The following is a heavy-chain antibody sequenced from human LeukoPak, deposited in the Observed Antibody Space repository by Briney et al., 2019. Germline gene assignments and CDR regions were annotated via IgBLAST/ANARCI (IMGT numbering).Heavy chain of an antibody. J-gene: IGHJ6*03. V-gene: IGHV3-21*01. CDR3: ARTGTRGAIRGYYMDV. CDR2: ITSSSIYT. CDR1: GFTFSSYT. D-gene: IGHD3-10*01. Sequence: GGSLRLSCAASGFTFSSYTMNWVRQAPGKGLEWVSSITSSSIYTYYADSVKGRFTISRDNAKNSLYLQMKSLRAEDTAVYYCARTGTRGAIRGYYMDVWGKGTTVTISS.